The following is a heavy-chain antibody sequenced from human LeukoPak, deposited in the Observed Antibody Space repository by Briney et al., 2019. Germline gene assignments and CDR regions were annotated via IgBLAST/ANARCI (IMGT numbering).Heavy chain of an antibody. V-gene: IGHV1-24*01. D-gene: IGHD1-26*01. CDR3: ATAPLVGVPTFLDS. CDR1: GYTFTELS. CDR2: FDREDDEI. J-gene: IGHJ4*02. Sequence: GASAKVSCKVSGYTFTELSIHWVRRAPGKGLEWMGGFDREDDEIMYARKFQGRVTVTEDTSTDTAVMELRSLKSEDTAVYYCATAPLVGVPTFLDSWGQGTLVTVSS.